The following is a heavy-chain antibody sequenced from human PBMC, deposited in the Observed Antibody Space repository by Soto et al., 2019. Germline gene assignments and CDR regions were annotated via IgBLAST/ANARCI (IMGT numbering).Heavy chain of an antibody. CDR3: ARDFYYYDSSGYYYRGSRYYGMDV. J-gene: IGHJ6*02. V-gene: IGHV3-66*01. CDR1: GFTVSSNY. D-gene: IGHD3-22*01. Sequence: PGGSLRLSCAASGFTVSSNYMSWVRQAPGKGLEWVSVIYSGGSTYYADSVKGRFTISRDNSKNTLYLQMNSLRAEDTAVYYGARDFYYYDSSGYYYRGSRYYGMDVWGQGTTVTVSS. CDR2: IYSGGST.